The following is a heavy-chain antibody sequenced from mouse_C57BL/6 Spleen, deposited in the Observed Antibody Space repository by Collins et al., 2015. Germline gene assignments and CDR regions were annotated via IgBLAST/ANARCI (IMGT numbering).Heavy chain of an antibody. V-gene: IGHV3-6*01. J-gene: IGHJ3*01. CDR2: ISYDGSN. CDR3: AREEAYYSNYAWFAY. CDR1: GYSITSGYY. Sequence: DVQLQESGPGLVKPSQSLSLTCSVTGYSITSGYYWNWIRQFPGKKLEWMGYISYDGSNNYNPFLKNRISITRDTSKNQFFLKLKSVTTEDTATYYCAREEAYYSNYAWFAYWGQGTLVTVSA. D-gene: IGHD2-5*01.